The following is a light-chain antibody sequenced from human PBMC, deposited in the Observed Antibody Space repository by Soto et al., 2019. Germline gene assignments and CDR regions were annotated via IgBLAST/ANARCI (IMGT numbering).Light chain of an antibody. CDR3: QQYNNWPSWT. CDR1: QSVSSN. J-gene: IGKJ1*01. CDR2: GAS. V-gene: IGKV3-15*01. Sequence: EIVLTQSPATLSLSPGERATLSCTASQSVSSNLAWYQQKPGQAPRLLIYGASTRATGIPARFSGSGSGTEFTLTISSLQSEDFAVYYCQQYNNWPSWTFGQGTKVDIK.